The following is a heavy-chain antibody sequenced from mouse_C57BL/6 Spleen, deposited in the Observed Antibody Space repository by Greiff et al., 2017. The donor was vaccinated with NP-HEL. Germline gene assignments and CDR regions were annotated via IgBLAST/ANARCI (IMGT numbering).Heavy chain of an antibody. Sequence: VQLQQSGAELVRPGTSVKVSCKASGYAFTNYLIEWVKQRPGQGLEWIGVINPGSGGTNYNEKFKGKATLTADKSSSTAYMQLSSLTSEDSAVYFGARRSHYYGSSLGYWGQGTTLTVSS. CDR2: INPGSGGT. CDR3: ARRSHYYGSSLGY. CDR1: GYAFTNYL. J-gene: IGHJ2*01. V-gene: IGHV1-54*01. D-gene: IGHD1-1*01.